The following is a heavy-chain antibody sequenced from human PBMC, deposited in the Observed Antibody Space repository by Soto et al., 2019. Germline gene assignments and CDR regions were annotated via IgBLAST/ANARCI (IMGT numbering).Heavy chain of an antibody. CDR2: ISYSGST. Sequence: QLQLQESGPGLVKPSETLSLTCTVSGGSISSNNYFWGWIRQPPGKGLEWIGSISYSGSTYYNPSPKSPGPIAVDTSKNHFSLTLSSVTAADTAVYYCARHAGLYYFDYWGQGTLVTVSS. CDR3: ARHAGLYYFDY. V-gene: IGHV4-39*02. CDR1: GGSISSNNYF. J-gene: IGHJ4*02.